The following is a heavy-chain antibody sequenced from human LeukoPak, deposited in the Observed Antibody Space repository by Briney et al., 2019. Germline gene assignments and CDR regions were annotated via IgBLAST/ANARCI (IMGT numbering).Heavy chain of an antibody. CDR1: GGSIISTNW. J-gene: IGHJ3*02. CDR2: IYHSGST. CDR3: ARGRITMIVVGRRAFDI. V-gene: IGHV4-4*02. Sequence: SETLSLTCAVSGGSIISTNWWSWVRQPPGKGLEWIGEIYHSGSTNYNPSLKSRVTISVDTSKNQFSLKLSSVTAADTAVYYCARGRITMIVVGRRAFDIWGQGTMVTVSS. D-gene: IGHD3-22*01.